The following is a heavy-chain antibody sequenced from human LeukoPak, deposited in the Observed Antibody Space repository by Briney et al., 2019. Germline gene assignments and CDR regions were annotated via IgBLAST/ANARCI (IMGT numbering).Heavy chain of an antibody. Sequence: GGSLRLSSAASGFTFSNASISCVRQTPGKGLESVGRIKSKTDGGTTDYAASVKGRFTISRDDSKNTLYLQMNSLKTEDTAVYYCTTAQEIDFDYWGQGTLVTVSS. J-gene: IGHJ4*02. D-gene: IGHD5-24*01. CDR1: GFTFSNAS. CDR3: TTAQEIDFDY. CDR2: IKSKTDGGTT. V-gene: IGHV3-15*01.